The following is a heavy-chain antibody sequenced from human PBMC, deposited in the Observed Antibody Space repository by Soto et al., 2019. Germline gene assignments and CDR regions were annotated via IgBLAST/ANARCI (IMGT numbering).Heavy chain of an antibody. Sequence: GESLRLSCTASGFTFSGYEMNWVRQAPGKGLEWVSYITSGGRSIYYADSVKGRFIISRDNAENSLYLQMNSLRPEDTAVYYCVRRMASPDQWGQGTLVTVSS. D-gene: IGHD2-15*01. J-gene: IGHJ4*02. CDR3: VRRMASPDQ. CDR2: ITSGGRSI. V-gene: IGHV3-48*03. CDR1: GFTFSGYE.